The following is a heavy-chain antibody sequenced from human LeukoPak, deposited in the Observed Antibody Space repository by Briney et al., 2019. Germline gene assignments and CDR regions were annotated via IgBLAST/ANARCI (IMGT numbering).Heavy chain of an antibody. V-gene: IGHV3-30*04. CDR1: GFTFSSYA. CDR2: ISYDGSNK. J-gene: IGHJ3*02. CDR3: ARDWHAFDI. Sequence: PGGSLRLSCAASGFTFSSYAMHWVRQAPGKGLEWVAVISYDGSNKCCADSVKGRFTISRDNSKNTLYLQMNSLRAEDTAVYYCARDWHAFDIWGQGTMVTVSS.